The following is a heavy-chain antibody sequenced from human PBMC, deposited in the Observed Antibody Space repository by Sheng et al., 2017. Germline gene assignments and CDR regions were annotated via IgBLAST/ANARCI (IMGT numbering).Heavy chain of an antibody. D-gene: IGHD1-26*01. Sequence: QVQLQQWGAGLLKPSETLSLTCAVYGGSFSGYYWSWIRQPPREGAWSGLGKVNHSGSTNYNPSLKSRVTISVDTSKNQFSLKLSSVTAADTAVYYCARGYYSGSYYYYGMDVWGQGTTVTVSS. J-gene: IGHJ6*02. CDR1: GGSFSGYY. V-gene: IGHV4-34*01. CDR2: VNHSGST. CDR3: ARGYYSGSYYYYGMDV.